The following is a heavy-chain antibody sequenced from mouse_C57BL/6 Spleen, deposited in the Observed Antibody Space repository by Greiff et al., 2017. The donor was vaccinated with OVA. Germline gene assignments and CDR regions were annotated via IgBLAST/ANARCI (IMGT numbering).Heavy chain of an antibody. CDR3: ARNSITTVVPYAMDY. CDR1: GFSLTSYG. D-gene: IGHD1-1*01. Sequence: VKLMESGPGLVQPSQSLSITCTVSGFSLTSYGVHWVRQSPGKGLEWLGVIWSGGSTDYNAAFISRLSISKDNSKSQVFFKMNSLQADDTAIYYCARNSITTVVPYAMDYWGQGTSVTVSS. J-gene: IGHJ4*01. CDR2: IWSGGST. V-gene: IGHV2-2*01.